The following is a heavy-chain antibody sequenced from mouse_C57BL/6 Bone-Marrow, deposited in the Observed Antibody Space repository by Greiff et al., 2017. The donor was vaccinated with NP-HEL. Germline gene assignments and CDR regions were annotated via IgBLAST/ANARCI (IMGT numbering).Heavy chain of an antibody. V-gene: IGHV5-2*01. J-gene: IGHJ3*01. CDR2: INSDGGST. CDR3: ARREGLRPFAY. Sequence: EVQRVESGGGLVQPGESLKLSCESTEYEFPSHDMSWVRKTPEKRLELVAAINSDGGSTYYPDTMQRRFIISRDNTKKTLYLQMSSLRSEDTALYYCARREGLRPFAYWGQGTLVTVSA. CDR1: EYEFPSHD. D-gene: IGHD2-4*01.